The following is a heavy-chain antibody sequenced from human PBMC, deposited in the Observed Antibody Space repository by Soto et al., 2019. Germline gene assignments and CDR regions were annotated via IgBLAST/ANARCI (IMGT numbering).Heavy chain of an antibody. CDR1: GFTFSGYA. CDR2: ISYDGSKK. D-gene: IGHD1-26*01. Sequence: QVQLVESGGGVVQPGRSLRLSCAASGFTFSGYAMHWVRQAPGKGLEWVARISYDGSKKSYADSVKGRFTISRDNSKDTLYLQVNSLRAEESAVFYCAKQEYRGSSFDYWDQGTLVTVSS. V-gene: IGHV3-30*18. J-gene: IGHJ4*02. CDR3: AKQEYRGSSFDY.